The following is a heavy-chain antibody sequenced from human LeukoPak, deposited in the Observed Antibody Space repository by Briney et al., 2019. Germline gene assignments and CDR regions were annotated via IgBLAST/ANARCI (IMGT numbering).Heavy chain of an antibody. Sequence: GASVKVSCKASGYTFTRYDINWVRQATGQGLEWMGWMNPKSGNTGHAQKFQGRVTITRDTSISTVYMELSSLRSEDTAVYFCAREGGLLNYDFWSGYPKGFDYWGQGTLVTVSS. V-gene: IGHV1-8*03. CDR1: GYTFTRYD. CDR3: AREGGLLNYDFWSGYPKGFDY. CDR2: MNPKSGNT. J-gene: IGHJ4*02. D-gene: IGHD3-3*01.